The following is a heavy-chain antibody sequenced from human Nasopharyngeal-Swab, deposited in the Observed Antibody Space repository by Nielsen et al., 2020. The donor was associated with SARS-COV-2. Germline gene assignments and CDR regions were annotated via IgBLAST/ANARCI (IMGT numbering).Heavy chain of an antibody. CDR3: ARRVSDGDY. CDR1: GFTFSSYG. J-gene: IGHJ4*02. D-gene: IGHD5-24*01. CDR2: ISYDGSNK. Sequence: GESLKISCAASGFTFSSYGMHWVRQAPGKGLEWVAVISYDGSNKYYADSVKGRFTISRDNAKNSLYLQMNSLRAEDTAVYYCARRVSDGDYWGQGTLVTVSS. V-gene: IGHV3-30*03.